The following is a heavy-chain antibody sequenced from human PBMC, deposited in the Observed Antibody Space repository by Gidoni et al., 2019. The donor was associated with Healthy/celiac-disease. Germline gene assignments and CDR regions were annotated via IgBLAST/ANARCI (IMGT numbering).Heavy chain of an antibody. J-gene: IGHJ6*03. V-gene: IGHV3-48*02. CDR3: ARDSRITGTTWGGGFYYYYMDV. CDR1: GFTFSRYS. Sequence: EVQLVESGGGLVQPGGSLRLSCAASGFTFSRYSMNWVRQAPGKGLEWVSYISSSSSTIYYADSVKGRFTISRDNAKNSLYLQMNSLRDEDTAVYYCARDSRITGTTWGGGFYYYYMDVWGKGTTVTVSS. D-gene: IGHD1-7*01. CDR2: ISSSSSTI.